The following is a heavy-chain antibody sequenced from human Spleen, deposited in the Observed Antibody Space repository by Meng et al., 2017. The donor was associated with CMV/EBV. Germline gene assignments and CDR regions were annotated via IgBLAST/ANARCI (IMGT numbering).Heavy chain of an antibody. D-gene: IGHD3-16*01. CDR3: AKEWTLIGELDYGMDV. V-gene: IGHV3-23*01. CDR2: LSGSGAGT. J-gene: IGHJ6*02. CDR1: GFTFDNYA. Sequence: GESLKISCAASGFTFDNYAMSWVRQAPGKGLEWVSALSGSGAGTYYADSVKGRFIISRDNSKNTVYLQMNSLRAEDTAVYYCAKEWTLIGELDYGMDVWGQGTSVTVSS.